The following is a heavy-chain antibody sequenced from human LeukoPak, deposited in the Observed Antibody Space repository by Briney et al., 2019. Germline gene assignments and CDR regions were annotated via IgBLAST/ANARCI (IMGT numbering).Heavy chain of an antibody. V-gene: IGHV1-2*02. CDR3: ARVSEYAFDY. CDR2: INPNSGCT. CDR1: GYTFTRYY. J-gene: IGHJ4*02. D-gene: IGHD2/OR15-2a*01. Sequence: ASVKVSCTASGYTFTRYYMHMVRDAPGQGLEWRVWINPNSGCTNYAQKFEGRVTMTSDTTISTDYMELSRLRSDDTAVYYCARVSEYAFDYWGRGKRIIVSS.